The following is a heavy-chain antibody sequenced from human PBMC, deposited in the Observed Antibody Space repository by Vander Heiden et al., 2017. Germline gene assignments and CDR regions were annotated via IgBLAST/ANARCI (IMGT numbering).Heavy chain of an antibody. D-gene: IGHD3-3*01. CDR3: STENTYYDFWSGSYTHSHFDY. CDR1: GFTFNNAW. V-gene: IGHV3-15*07. J-gene: IGHJ4*02. CDR2: IKSKTDGGTT. Sequence: EVQLVESGGGLVKPGGSLRLSCAASGFTFNNAWMNWVRQAPGKGLEWVGRIKSKTDGGTTDYAAPVKGRFTISRDDSKNTLYLQMNSLKTEDTAVYYCSTENTYYDFWSGSYTHSHFDYWGQGTLVTVSS.